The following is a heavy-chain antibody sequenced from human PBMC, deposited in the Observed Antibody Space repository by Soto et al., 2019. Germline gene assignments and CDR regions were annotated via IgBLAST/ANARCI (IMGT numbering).Heavy chain of an antibody. D-gene: IGHD4-17*01. CDR2: ISAYNGNT. J-gene: IGHJ4*02. Sequence: ASVKVSCKASGYTFTSYGISWVRQAPGQGLEWMGWISAYNGNTNYAQKLQGRVTMTTDTSTSTAYMELRSLRSDDTAVYYCAREANDYGDHLYFDYWGQGTLVTV. CDR1: GYTFTSYG. CDR3: AREANDYGDHLYFDY. V-gene: IGHV1-18*01.